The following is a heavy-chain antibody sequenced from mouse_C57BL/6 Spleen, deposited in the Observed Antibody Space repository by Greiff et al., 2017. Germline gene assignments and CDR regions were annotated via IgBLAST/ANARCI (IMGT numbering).Heavy chain of an antibody. CDR1: GYTFTSYW. Sequence: VQLQQSGAELVKPGASVKMSCKASGYTFTSYWITWVKQRPGQGLEWIGDLYPGSGSTNYNEKFKSKATLAVDTSSSTAYMQLSSLTSEESAVYYSARRTAQAGFAYWGQGALVTVSA. CDR2: LYPGSGST. V-gene: IGHV1-55*01. CDR3: ARRTAQAGFAY. D-gene: IGHD3-2*02. J-gene: IGHJ3*01.